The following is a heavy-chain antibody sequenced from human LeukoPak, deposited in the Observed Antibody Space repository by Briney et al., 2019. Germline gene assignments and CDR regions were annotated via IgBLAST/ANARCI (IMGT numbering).Heavy chain of an antibody. V-gene: IGHV3-30-3*01. CDR1: GFTFSSYA. D-gene: IGHD3-22*01. CDR3: ARDLEDYYDSSGGMDV. J-gene: IGHJ6*02. Sequence: GGSLRLSCAASGFTFSSYAMHWVRQAPGKGLEWVAVISYDGSNKYYADSVKGRFTISRDNSKNTLYLQMNSLRAEDTAVYYCARDLEDYYDSSGGMDVWGQGTTVTVSS. CDR2: ISYDGSNK.